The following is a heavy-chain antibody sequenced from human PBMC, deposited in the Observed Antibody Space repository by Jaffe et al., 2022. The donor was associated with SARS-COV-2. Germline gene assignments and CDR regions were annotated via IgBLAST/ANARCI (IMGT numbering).Heavy chain of an antibody. J-gene: IGHJ5*02. CDR2: IYYSGST. CDR1: GGSISSSSYY. Sequence: QLQLQESGPGLVKPSETLSLTCTVSGGSISSSSYYWGWIRQPPGKGLEWIGSIYYSGSTYYNPSLKSRVTISVDTSKNQFSLKLSSVTAADTAVYYCARHPGLVLGPGWFDPWGQGTLVTVSS. D-gene: IGHD3-9*01. V-gene: IGHV4-39*01. CDR3: ARHPGLVLGPGWFDP.